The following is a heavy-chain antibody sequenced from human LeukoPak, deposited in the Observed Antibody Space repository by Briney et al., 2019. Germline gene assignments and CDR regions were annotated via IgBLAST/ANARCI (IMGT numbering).Heavy chain of an antibody. CDR1: GFTFSSYW. CDR3: AKRGGGQTKEFDY. V-gene: IGHV3-7*03. J-gene: IGHJ4*02. Sequence: PGGSLRLSCAASGFTFSSYWMSWVRQAPGKGLEWVAVIKQDGSEKYYLDSVKGRFTISRDNAKNSLYLQMNSLRVEDTAVYYCAKRGGGQTKEFDYWGQGTLVTVSS. CDR2: IKQDGSEK. D-gene: IGHD2-15*01.